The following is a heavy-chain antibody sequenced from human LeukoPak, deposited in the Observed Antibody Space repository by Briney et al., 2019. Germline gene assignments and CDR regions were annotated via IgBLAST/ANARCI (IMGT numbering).Heavy chain of an antibody. J-gene: IGHJ4*02. V-gene: IGHV3-30-3*01. CDR3: ARDSSMMATLNY. D-gene: IGHD5-24*01. CDR2: ISYDGSSK. CDR1: GFTFSSYA. Sequence: GGSLRLSCAASGFTFSSYAMHWVRQAPGKGLEWVAVISYDGSSKYYADSVKGRFTISRDNSKNTLYLQTNSLRAEDTAVYYCARDSSMMATLNYWGQGTLVTVSS.